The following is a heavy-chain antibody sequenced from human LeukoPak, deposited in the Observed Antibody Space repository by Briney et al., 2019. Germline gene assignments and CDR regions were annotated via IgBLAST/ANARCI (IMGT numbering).Heavy chain of an antibody. V-gene: IGHV4-39*01. CDR1: GGSISSSSYY. Sequence: PSETLSLTCTVSGGSISSSSYYWGWIRQPPGKGLEWIGSIYYSGSTYYNPSLKSRVTISVDTSKNQFSLKLSSVTAADTAVYYCARHKRRGWELESWFDPWGQGTLVTVSS. D-gene: IGHD1-26*01. J-gene: IGHJ5*02. CDR3: ARHKRRGWELESWFDP. CDR2: IYYSGST.